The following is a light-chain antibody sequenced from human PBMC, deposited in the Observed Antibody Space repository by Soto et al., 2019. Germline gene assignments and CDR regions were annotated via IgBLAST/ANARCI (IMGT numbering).Light chain of an antibody. Sequence: DIQMTQSPSSVSASVGDRVTITCRASQGITSWLAWYQQKPGKAPKLLIYAASSLQSGVPSRFSGGGSGTYFTLTITSLQPEDFATYYCQQYDGWPPGYTFGQGTKLESK. CDR2: AAS. CDR1: QGITSW. CDR3: QQYDGWPPGYT. J-gene: IGKJ2*01. V-gene: IGKV1-12*01.